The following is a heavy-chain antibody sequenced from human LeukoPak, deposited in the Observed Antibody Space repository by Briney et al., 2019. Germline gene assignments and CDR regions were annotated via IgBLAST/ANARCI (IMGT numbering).Heavy chain of an antibody. J-gene: IGHJ4*02. CDR2: MKKDESEK. Sequence: PGGSLRLSCAASGFTFSSYGMHWVRQAPGKGLEWVASMKKDESEKYYVDSVKGRFTISRDNAKNSLYLQMNSLRAEDTAVYYCARDSSWYDYWGQGTLVTVSS. V-gene: IGHV3-7*01. CDR1: GFTFSSYG. D-gene: IGHD6-13*01. CDR3: ARDSSWYDY.